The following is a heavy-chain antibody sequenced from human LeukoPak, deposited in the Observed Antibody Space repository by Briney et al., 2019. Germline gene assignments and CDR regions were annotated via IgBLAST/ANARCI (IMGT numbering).Heavy chain of an antibody. J-gene: IGHJ6*03. D-gene: IGHD3-3*01. CDR3: ARDNSGYDFWSGYYYYYYYMDV. CDR2: ISSRSSYI. CDR1: GFTISSYS. Sequence: GGSLRLSCAASGFTISSYSMNWVRQAPGKGLEWVSSISSRSSYIYYADSVQGRFTISRDNAKNSLYLQMNSLRAEDTAVYYCARDNSGYDFWSGYYYYYYYMDVWGKGTTVTVSS. V-gene: IGHV3-21*01.